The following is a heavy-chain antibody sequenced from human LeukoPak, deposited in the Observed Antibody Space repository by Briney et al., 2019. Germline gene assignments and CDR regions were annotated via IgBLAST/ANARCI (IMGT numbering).Heavy chain of an antibody. V-gene: IGHV4-4*02. J-gene: IGHJ5*02. D-gene: IGHD1-26*01. CDR1: GGSISSHTW. CDR3: ARGGNYWPQWWFDP. CDR2: IDHSGST. Sequence: SETLSLTCAVSGGSISSHTWWSWVRQSPGKGLEWIGEIDHSGSTNYNPSLKSRLTISVDKSKNQFSLNLNSVTPADTAVYYCARGGNYWPQWWFDPWGRGTLVSVSS.